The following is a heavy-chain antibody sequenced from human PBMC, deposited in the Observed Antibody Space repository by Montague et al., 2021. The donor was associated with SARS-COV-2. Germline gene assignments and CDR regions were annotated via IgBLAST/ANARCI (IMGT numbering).Heavy chain of an antibody. CDR3: ARISYDILTGYYYGMDV. J-gene: IGHJ6*02. Sequence: PALVKPTQTLTLTCTFSGFSLNTSGMCVSWIRQPPGKALEWLALIDWDDDKYYSTSLKTRLTISKDTSKNQVVLTMTNMDPVDTAAYYCARISYDILTGYYYGMDVWGQGTTVTVSS. CDR2: IDWDDDK. V-gene: IGHV2-70*01. D-gene: IGHD3-9*01. CDR1: GFSLNTSGMC.